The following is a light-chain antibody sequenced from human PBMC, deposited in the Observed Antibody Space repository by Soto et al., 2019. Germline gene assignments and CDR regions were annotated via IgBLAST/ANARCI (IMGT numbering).Light chain of an antibody. CDR3: QQFNTSPWT. CDR1: QGIRNY. CDR2: AAS. Sequence: DIQMTQSPSSLSASVGDRVIITCRASQGIRNYLAWYQQKPGKVPKLLIYAASTLQSGVPSRFSGSGSGTDFTLTISSLQPDDFATYYCQQFNTSPWTFGQGTKGDIK. J-gene: IGKJ1*01. V-gene: IGKV1-27*01.